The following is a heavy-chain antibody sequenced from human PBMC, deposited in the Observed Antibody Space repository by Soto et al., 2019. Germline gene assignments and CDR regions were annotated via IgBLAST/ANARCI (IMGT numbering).Heavy chain of an antibody. J-gene: IGHJ4*02. V-gene: IGHV4-31*03. Sequence: PSETLSLTCTVSGGSLSGYYWSWIRQHPGKGLEWIGYVYYTGSTSYNPSLKSRVSISVDTSKNRFSLELTSVTVADTALYYCARSAQGFNTGWYLGYWGQGMQVTVS. D-gene: IGHD6-19*01. CDR2: VYYTGST. CDR3: ARSAQGFNTGWYLGY. CDR1: GGSLSGYY.